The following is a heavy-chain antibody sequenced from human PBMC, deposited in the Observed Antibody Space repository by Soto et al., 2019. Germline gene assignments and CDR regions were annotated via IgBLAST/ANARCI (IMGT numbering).Heavy chain of an antibody. J-gene: IGHJ4*02. CDR2: VYRSGAS. CDR3: ARDYPYDLDVAGYFDF. V-gene: IGHV4-38-2*02. D-gene: IGHD6-19*01. CDR1: GYSISTGYY. Sequence: TSETLSLTCTVSGYSISTGYYWSWVRRSPGKGLEWIGSVYRSGASYYSPTLKSRVTISVDTSKNQLSLHLKSVTAADAAVYYCARDYPYDLDVAGYFDFWGQGTPVTVSS.